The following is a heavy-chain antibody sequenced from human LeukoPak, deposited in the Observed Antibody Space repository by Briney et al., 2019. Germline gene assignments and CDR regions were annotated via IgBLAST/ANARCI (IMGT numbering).Heavy chain of an antibody. D-gene: IGHD1-26*01. CDR1: GFTFSGSA. CDR3: TRDSGTYNWFDP. CDR2: IEKKDKGYATAT. V-gene: IGHV3-73*01. J-gene: IGHJ5*02. Sequence: GGSLKLSCAASGFTFSGSAIHWVRQSSGKGLEWVGQIEKKDKGYATATAYAASVKGRFTISRDDSINTAYLQMKSLKTEDTALYYCTRDSGTYNWFDPWGQGTLVTVSS.